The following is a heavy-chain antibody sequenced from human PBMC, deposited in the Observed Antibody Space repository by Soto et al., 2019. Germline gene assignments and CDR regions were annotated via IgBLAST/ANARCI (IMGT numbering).Heavy chain of an antibody. D-gene: IGHD6-19*01. Sequence: ASVKVACKVSGYTLTELSMHWVRQTPGKGLEWMGGFVPILGVAIYAQKFQGRVTITADKSTSTAYMELSSLRPEDTAVYYCARDSGFEAGTGGFDYWGQGTLVTVSS. CDR3: ARDSGFEAGTGGFDY. J-gene: IGHJ4*02. CDR1: GYTLTELS. CDR2: FVPILGVA. V-gene: IGHV1-24*01.